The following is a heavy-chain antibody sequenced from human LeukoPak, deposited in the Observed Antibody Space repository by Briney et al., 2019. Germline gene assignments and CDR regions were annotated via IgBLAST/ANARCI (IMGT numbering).Heavy chain of an antibody. V-gene: IGHV1-69*13. D-gene: IGHD3-22*01. CDR3: ARAPLGPGFYYESTDYYSFDC. J-gene: IGHJ4*02. CDR2: IIPMFGTP. Sequence: SVKVTCKAAGGTSTTYAINWVRQAPGQGLEWMGVIIPMFGTPHYAQKFQVRVTIIADESMGTAYMALSTLRSNDTAVYFCARAPLGPGFYYESTDYYSFDCWGQGSLVTVSS. CDR1: GGTSTTYA.